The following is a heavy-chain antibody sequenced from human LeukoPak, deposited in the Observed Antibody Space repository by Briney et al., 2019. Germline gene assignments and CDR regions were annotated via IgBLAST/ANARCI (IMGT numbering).Heavy chain of an antibody. CDR2: MYYTGST. Sequence: SETLSLTCTVSDGSISSGDFHWSWIRQPPGKGLEWIGYMYYTGSTYYNPYLKSRVTIAGDTSKDQFSLSLSSVTAADTAVYYCARVRYSRVDYWGQGALVTASS. V-gene: IGHV4-30-4*01. CDR1: DGSISSGDFH. D-gene: IGHD1-1*01. CDR3: ARVRYSRVDY. J-gene: IGHJ4*02.